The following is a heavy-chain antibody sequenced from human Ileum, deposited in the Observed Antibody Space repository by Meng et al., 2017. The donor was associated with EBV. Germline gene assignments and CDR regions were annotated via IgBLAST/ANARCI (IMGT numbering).Heavy chain of an antibody. D-gene: IGHD1-26*01. V-gene: IGHV4-28*01. Sequence: QRQESGPRPVTPSSTLSPTCAVSCYSISTTSWWGWIRQPPRKGLEWIGHIYYSGTTYNNPSLKSRVTMSIAPSKNQFSLKLSSVTAVDTAVYYCARNSESGSYIDYWGLGTLVTVSS. CDR3: ARNSESGSYIDY. CDR1: CYSISTTSW. CDR2: IYYSGTT. J-gene: IGHJ4*02.